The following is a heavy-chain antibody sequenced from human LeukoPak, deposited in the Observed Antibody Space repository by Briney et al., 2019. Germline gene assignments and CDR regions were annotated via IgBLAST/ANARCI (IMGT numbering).Heavy chain of an antibody. CDR1: GYTFTGYY. J-gene: IGHJ3*02. CDR2: INPNSGGT. CDR3: ARACITMIVVTTGPNAFDI. V-gene: IGHV1-2*02. Sequence: ASVKVSCKASGYTFTGYYMHWVRQAPGQGLEWMGWINPNSGGTNYAQKFQGRVTMTRDMSTSTVYMELSSLRSEDTAVYYCARACITMIVVTTGPNAFDIWGQGTMVTVSS. D-gene: IGHD3-22*01.